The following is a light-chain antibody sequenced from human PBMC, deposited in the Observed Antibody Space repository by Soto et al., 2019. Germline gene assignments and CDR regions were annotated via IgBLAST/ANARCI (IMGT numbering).Light chain of an antibody. Sequence: DIQMTQSPSSLSASVGDRVTITCRASQGISNNLAWYQQRPGKVPQVLIYAASTLQSGVPSRFSGRGSGTDFTLTSDSLQAEDVSTYYCQRYNGAPYTVGQGTKLDIK. CDR1: QGISNN. CDR3: QRYNGAPYT. CDR2: AAS. V-gene: IGKV1-27*01. J-gene: IGKJ2*01.